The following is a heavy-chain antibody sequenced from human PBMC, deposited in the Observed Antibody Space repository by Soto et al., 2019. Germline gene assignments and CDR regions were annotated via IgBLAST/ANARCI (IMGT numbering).Heavy chain of an antibody. D-gene: IGHD2-15*01. J-gene: IGHJ4*02. CDR3: ARGYCSGGSCYRY. Sequence: SETLSLTCTVSGGSISSSSYCWGWIRQPRGKGLEWIGSIYYSGSTYYNPSLKSRVTISVDTSKNQFSLKLSSVTAADTAVYYCARGYCSGGSCYRYWGQGSQVTVSS. CDR1: GGSISSSSYC. V-gene: IGHV4-39*01. CDR2: IYYSGST.